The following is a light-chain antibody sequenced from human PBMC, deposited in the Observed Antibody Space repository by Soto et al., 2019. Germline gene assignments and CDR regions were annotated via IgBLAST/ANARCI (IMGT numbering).Light chain of an antibody. J-gene: IGKJ1*01. V-gene: IGKV1-27*01. CDR1: QGISRY. CDR2: AAS. Sequence: DIQMTQSPSSLSASVGDRATITCRASQGISRYLAWYQQKPGKVPQVLIYAASTLQSGVPSRFSGSGSGTDFTLTISSLQPEDVATYYCQRYNSVPKTFGQGTKVEIK. CDR3: QRYNSVPKT.